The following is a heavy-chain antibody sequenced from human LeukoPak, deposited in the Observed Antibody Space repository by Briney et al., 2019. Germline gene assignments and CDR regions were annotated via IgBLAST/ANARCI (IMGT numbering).Heavy chain of an antibody. J-gene: IGHJ6*03. CDR2: INPNSGGT. Sequence: ASVKVSCKASGYTFTGYYMHWVRQAPGQGLEWMGWINPNSGGTNYAQEFQGRVTMTRDTSISTAYMELSRLRSDDTAVYYCARVLSSSLREKYYYYYYMDVWGKGTTVTVSS. CDR3: ARVLSSSLREKYYYYYYMDV. D-gene: IGHD6-6*01. CDR1: GYTFTGYY. V-gene: IGHV1-2*02.